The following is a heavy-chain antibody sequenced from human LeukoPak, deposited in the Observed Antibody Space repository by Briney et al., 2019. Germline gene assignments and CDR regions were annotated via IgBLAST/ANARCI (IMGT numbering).Heavy chain of an antibody. D-gene: IGHD3-16*02. CDR1: GFTFSSYA. CDR3: VKDRYDYVWGSYRYFDY. Sequence: GGSLRLSCSASGFTFSSYAMHWVRQAPGKGLEYVSAISSNGGSTYYADSVKGRFTIYRDNYKNTLYLQMSGLGAEDTAVYFCVKDRYDYVWGSYRYFDYWGQGSLVTVSS. CDR2: ISSNGGST. J-gene: IGHJ4*02. V-gene: IGHV3-64D*06.